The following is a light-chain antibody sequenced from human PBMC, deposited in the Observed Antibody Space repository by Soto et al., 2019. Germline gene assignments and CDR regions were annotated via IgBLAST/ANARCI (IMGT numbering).Light chain of an antibody. V-gene: IGLV1-44*01. CDR2: TNN. Sequence: QSVLTQPPSVSGSPGQKISIFCSGSNPNIGSNSVSWYHHLPGTAPQLLIYTNNRRPSGIPDRFSGSKSGTSASLAISALQSEDEADYYCATWDDRLNALVFGGGTQLTVL. CDR1: NPNIGSNS. CDR3: ATWDDRLNALV. J-gene: IGLJ2*01.